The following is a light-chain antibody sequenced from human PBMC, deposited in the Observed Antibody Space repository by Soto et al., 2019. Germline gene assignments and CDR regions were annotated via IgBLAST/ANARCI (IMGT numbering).Light chain of an antibody. CDR2: EVS. V-gene: IGLV2-14*01. J-gene: IGLJ2*01. CDR1: SSDVGSYNY. CDR3: SSYTSSSTL. Sequence: QSALTQPASVSGSPGQSITISCTGTSSDVGSYNYVSWYQQHPGKAPKLMIYEVSNRPSGVSNRFSGSKSDNTASLTISGLQADDEADYYCSSYTSSSTLFGGGTKLTVL.